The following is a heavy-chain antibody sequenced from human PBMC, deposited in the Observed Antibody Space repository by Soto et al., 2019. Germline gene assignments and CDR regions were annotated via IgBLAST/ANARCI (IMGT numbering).Heavy chain of an antibody. D-gene: IGHD3-16*02. Sequence: QVQLVQSGAEVKKPGSSVKVSCKASASGGTFSRYAITWVRQAPGQGLEWMGGIIPIFGTANYAQKFQGRVTITADESTSTAYMELSSLRSEDTAVYYCARGERIIVTWGQGTRVTVSS. CDR2: IIPIFGTA. CDR3: ARGERIIVT. CDR1: ASGGTFSRYA. V-gene: IGHV1-69*12. J-gene: IGHJ4*02.